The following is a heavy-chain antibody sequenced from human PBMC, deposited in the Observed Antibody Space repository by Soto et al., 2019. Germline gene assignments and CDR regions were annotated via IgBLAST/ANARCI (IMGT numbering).Heavy chain of an antibody. CDR3: ARPDHPYSSGWQDAFDI. Sequence: PGGSLRLSCAASGFTFSSYGMHWVRQAPGKGLEWVAVIWYDGSNKYYADSVKGRFTISRYNSKNTLYLQMNSLRAEDTAVYYCARPDHPYSSGWQDAFDIWGQGTMVTVSS. V-gene: IGHV3-33*01. CDR2: IWYDGSNK. CDR1: GFTFSSYG. J-gene: IGHJ3*02. D-gene: IGHD6-19*01.